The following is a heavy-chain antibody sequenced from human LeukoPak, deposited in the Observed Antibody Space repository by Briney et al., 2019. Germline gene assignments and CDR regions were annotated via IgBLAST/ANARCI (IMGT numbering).Heavy chain of an antibody. Sequence: SVKVSCKASGGTFSSYAISWVRQAPGQGLEWMGRIIPILGIANYAQKFQGRVTITADKSTSTAYMELSSLRSEDTAVYYCAREELLGAFDIWGQGTMVTVSS. CDR1: GGTFSSYA. CDR3: AREELLGAFDI. D-gene: IGHD2-15*01. CDR2: IIPILGIA. J-gene: IGHJ3*02. V-gene: IGHV1-69*04.